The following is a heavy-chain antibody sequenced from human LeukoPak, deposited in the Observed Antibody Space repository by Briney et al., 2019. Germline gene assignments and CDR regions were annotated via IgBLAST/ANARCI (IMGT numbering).Heavy chain of an antibody. Sequence: SETLSLTCTVSGGSIRISYWSWIGQPQGKGLEGFGYIFYSGSTNYNPSLKSRVPISVDPSKNQFSLKLSSVTAADTAVYYCARHARSCGSYCSSDNWFDPWGQGTLVTVSS. CDR1: GGSIRISY. CDR2: IFYSGST. D-gene: IGHD1-26*01. CDR3: ARHARSCGSYCSSDNWFDP. J-gene: IGHJ5*02. V-gene: IGHV4-59*08.